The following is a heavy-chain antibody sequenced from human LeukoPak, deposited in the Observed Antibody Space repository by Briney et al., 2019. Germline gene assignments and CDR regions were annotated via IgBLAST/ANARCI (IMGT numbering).Heavy chain of an antibody. CDR2: INHSGST. Sequence: KPSETLSLTCAVYGGSFSGYYWSWIRQPPGKGLEWIGEINHSGSTNYNPSLKSRVTISVDTSKNKFSLKLSSVTAADTAVYYCARGSRWFDPWGQGTLVTVSS. V-gene: IGHV4-34*01. CDR3: ARGSRWFDP. J-gene: IGHJ5*02. CDR1: GGSFSGYY.